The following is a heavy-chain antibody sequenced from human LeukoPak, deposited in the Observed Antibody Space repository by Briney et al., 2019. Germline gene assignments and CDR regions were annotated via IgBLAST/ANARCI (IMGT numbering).Heavy chain of an antibody. CDR3: ARGLYSSCWYLAFDI. CDR1: GGSISSSSYY. J-gene: IGHJ3*02. CDR2: IYYSGST. Sequence: SETLSLTCTVSGGSISSSSYYWGWIRQTPGKGLEWIGSIYYSGSTYYNPSLKSRVTISVDTSKNQFSLKLSSVTAADTAVYYCARGLYSSCWYLAFDIWGQGTMVTVSS. D-gene: IGHD6-19*01. V-gene: IGHV4-39*01.